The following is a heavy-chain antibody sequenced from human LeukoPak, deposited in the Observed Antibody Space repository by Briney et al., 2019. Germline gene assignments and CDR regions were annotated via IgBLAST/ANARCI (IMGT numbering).Heavy chain of an antibody. CDR2: ISGNGGST. Sequence: GGSLRLSCTASGFTFSNYAMSWVRQAPGKGLEWVSAISGNGGSTFDADSVKGRFTISRDNSKNTLYLQMNSLRAEDTAIYYCAKDVFELYDIYDHSGQGTLVTVSS. CDR3: AKDVFELYDIYDH. D-gene: IGHD3-9*01. CDR1: GFTFSNYA. V-gene: IGHV3-23*01. J-gene: IGHJ4*02.